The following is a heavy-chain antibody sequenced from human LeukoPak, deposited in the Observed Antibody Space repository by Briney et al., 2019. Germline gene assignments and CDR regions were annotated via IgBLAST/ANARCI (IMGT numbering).Heavy chain of an antibody. D-gene: IGHD5-12*01. CDR3: AKSKVAPIDY. J-gene: IGHJ4*01. Sequence: GGSLRLSCAASGFTFSSYGMHWVRQAPGKGLEWVAVISYDGSNKYYADSVKGRFTISRDNSKNTLYLQMNSLRAEDTAVYYCAKSKVAPIDYWGQEPWSPSPQ. CDR1: GFTFSSYG. CDR2: ISYDGSNK. V-gene: IGHV3-30*18.